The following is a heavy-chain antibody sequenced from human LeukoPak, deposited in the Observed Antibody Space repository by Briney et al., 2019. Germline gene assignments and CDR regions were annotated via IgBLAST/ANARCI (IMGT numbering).Heavy chain of an antibody. CDR3: ARELITFGGVITNWFDP. J-gene: IGHJ5*02. CDR1: GYTFTSYY. Sequence: GASVKVSCKASGYTFTSYYMHWVRQAPGQGLEWVGIINPSGGSTSYAQKFQGRVTMTRDTSTSTVYMELSSLRSEDTAVYYCARELITFGGVITNWFDPWGQGTLVTVSS. V-gene: IGHV1-46*01. CDR2: INPSGGST. D-gene: IGHD3-16*01.